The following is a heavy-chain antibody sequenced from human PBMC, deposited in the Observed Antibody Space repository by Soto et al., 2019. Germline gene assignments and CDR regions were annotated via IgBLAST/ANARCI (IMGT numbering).Heavy chain of an antibody. V-gene: IGHV3-7*01. D-gene: IGHD2-2*01. CDR2: ITQDGSEK. J-gene: IGHJ6*02. CDR3: ARDPNIVLVPAALRSYYYYYGMDV. CDR1: GFTFSSYW. Sequence: EVQLVESGGGLVQPGGSLRLSCAASGFTFSSYWMSWFRQAPGKGLEWVATITQDGSEKYYVDSVKGRFTISRDNAKNSLYLQMNSLRAEDTAVYYCARDPNIVLVPAALRSYYYYYGMDVWGQGTTVTVSS.